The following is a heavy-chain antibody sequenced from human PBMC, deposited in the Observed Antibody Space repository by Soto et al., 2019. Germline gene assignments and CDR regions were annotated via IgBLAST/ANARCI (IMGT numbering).Heavy chain of an antibody. D-gene: IGHD4-17*01. CDR3: ARDPLLDSYGDAGKYYYYHYMDV. CDR1: GFTFSSYG. V-gene: IGHV3-33*01. J-gene: IGHJ6*03. Sequence: GGSLRLSCAASGFTFSSYGMHWVRQAPGKGLEWVAVIWYAGSNKYYADSVKGRFTISRDNSKNTLYLQMNSLRAEDTAVYYCARDPLLDSYGDAGKYYYYHYMDVWGKGTTVTVSS. CDR2: IWYAGSNK.